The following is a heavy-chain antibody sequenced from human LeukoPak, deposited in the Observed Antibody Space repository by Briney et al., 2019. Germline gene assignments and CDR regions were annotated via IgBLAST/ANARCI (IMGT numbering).Heavy chain of an antibody. CDR1: GFTVSSNY. D-gene: IGHD4-23*01. CDR3: AKDGGDYGGNGY. V-gene: IGHV3-21*04. CDR2: ITSSSSYI. J-gene: IGHJ4*02. Sequence: GGSRRLSCAASGFTVSSNYMSWVRQAPGKGLEWVSSITSSSSYIYYADSVKGRFTISRDNAKNSLYLQMNSLRAEDTAVYYCAKDGGDYGGNGYWGQGTLATVSS.